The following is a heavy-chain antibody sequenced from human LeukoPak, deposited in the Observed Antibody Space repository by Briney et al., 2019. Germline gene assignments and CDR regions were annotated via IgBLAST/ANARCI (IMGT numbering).Heavy chain of an antibody. V-gene: IGHV3-49*04. D-gene: IGHD6-19*01. Sequence: GGSLRLSCTASGFTFGDYAMSWVRQAPGKGLEWVGFIRSKAYGGTTDYAASVKGRFTISRDDSKSIAYLQMNSLKTEDTAVYYCTRGRVAVAGRPFDYWGQGTLVTVSS. J-gene: IGHJ4*02. CDR3: TRGRVAVAGRPFDY. CDR1: GFTFGDYA. CDR2: IRSKAYGGTT.